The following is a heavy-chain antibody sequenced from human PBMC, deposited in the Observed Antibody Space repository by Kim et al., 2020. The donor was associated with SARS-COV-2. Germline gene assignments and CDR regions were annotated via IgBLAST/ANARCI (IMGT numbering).Heavy chain of an antibody. Sequence: ASVKVSCKASGYTFTSYAIHWVRQAPGQRLEWMGWINAGNGNTKYSVKFQGRVIITRDTSASIVYMELSSLRSEDTAVYYCAREGSGFDFWSGTPDYWGQGTLVTVSS. D-gene: IGHD3-3*01. J-gene: IGHJ4*02. CDR1: GYTFTSYA. CDR3: AREGSGFDFWSGTPDY. V-gene: IGHV1-3*01. CDR2: INAGNGNT.